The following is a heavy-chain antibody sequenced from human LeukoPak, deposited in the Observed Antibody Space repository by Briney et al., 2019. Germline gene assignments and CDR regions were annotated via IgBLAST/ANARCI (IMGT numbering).Heavy chain of an antibody. CDR2: MSSSDDGR. V-gene: IGHV3-23*01. D-gene: IGHD6-13*01. J-gene: IGHJ4*02. CDR3: AKGIAAAGDH. CDR1: GFSFSSYA. Sequence: GGSLRLSCATSGFSFSSYAMSWVRQAPGKGLEWVSAMSSSDDGRYYAASVRGRFTISRDTSRSTLYLQMNSLRAEDAAVYYCAKGIAAAGDHWGQGTLVTVSS.